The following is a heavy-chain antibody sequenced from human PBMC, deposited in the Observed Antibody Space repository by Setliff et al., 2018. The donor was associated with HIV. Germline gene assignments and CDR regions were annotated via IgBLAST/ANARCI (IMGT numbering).Heavy chain of an antibody. CDR2: IVDSGST. Sequence: PSETLSLTCTLYGGSLTNFWWTWIRQSPGKGLEWIGEIVDSGSTNYNPSLKSRVTISVDTSKKQFSLNLRSVTAADTAVYYCARGLTARRVGNFDYWGRGTLVTVSS. J-gene: IGHJ4*02. CDR3: ARGLTARRVGNFDY. CDR1: GGSLTNFW. D-gene: IGHD6-6*01. V-gene: IGHV4-34*01.